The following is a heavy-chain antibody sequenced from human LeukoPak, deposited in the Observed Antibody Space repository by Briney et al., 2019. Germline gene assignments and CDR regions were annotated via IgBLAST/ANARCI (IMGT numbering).Heavy chain of an antibody. J-gene: IGHJ4*02. CDR3: ARDLLTGNDY. Sequence: PGGSLRLSCAVSGFSFRTSDMNWVRQAPGKGLEWVSHISSSGSTIYYADSVKGRFTVSRDNFEDSLYLQMSSLRAEDTAVYYCARDLLTGNDYWGQGTLVTVSS. V-gene: IGHV3-48*01. D-gene: IGHD7-27*01. CDR1: GFSFRTSD. CDR2: ISSSGSTI.